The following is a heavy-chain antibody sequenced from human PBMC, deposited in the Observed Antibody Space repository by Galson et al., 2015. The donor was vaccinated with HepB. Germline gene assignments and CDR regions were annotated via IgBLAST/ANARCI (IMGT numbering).Heavy chain of an antibody. Sequence: SLRLSCAASTLILTKYAMTWVRQAPGKGLEWVSVVSANGATTHYADSVRGRFTIFRDSSKNTLYLQMSSLRLEDTAVYFCAKNYGDYVYDPFDLWGQGTIVTVSS. V-gene: IGHV3-23*01. D-gene: IGHD4-17*01. CDR1: TLILTKYA. CDR3: AKNYGDYVYDPFDL. J-gene: IGHJ4*02. CDR2: VSANGATT.